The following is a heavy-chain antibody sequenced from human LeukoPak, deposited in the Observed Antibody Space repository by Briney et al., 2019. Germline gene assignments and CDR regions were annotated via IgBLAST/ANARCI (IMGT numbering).Heavy chain of an antibody. Sequence: GGSLRLSCVASGFTFSTYTFNWVRQVPGKGLEWLSYISSGGLTIFYADSVKGRFTISRDNTKNAIYLDMTNLRAEDTAVYYCARDFDYGDYIDFWGQGTLVAVSS. D-gene: IGHD4/OR15-4a*01. J-gene: IGHJ4*02. V-gene: IGHV3-48*04. CDR3: ARDFDYGDYIDF. CDR1: GFTFSTYT. CDR2: ISSGGLTI.